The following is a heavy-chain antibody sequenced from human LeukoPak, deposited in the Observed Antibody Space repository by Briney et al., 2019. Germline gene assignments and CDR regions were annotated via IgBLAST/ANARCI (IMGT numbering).Heavy chain of an antibody. J-gene: IGHJ4*02. CDR2: ISYDGSNK. Sequence: GGSLRLSCAASGFTFSSYGMHWVRQAPGKGLEWVAVISYDGSNKYYADSVKGRFTISRDHSKNTLYLQMNSLRAEDTAVYYCARETGPIDYWGQGTLVTVSS. V-gene: IGHV3-30*03. CDR1: GFTFSSYG. CDR3: ARETGPIDY.